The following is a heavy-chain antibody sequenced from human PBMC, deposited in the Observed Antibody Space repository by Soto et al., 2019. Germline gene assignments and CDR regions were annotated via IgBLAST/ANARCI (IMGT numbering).Heavy chain of an antibody. CDR3: ARDFSDYVWGSYLFDY. Sequence: GGSLRLSCAASGFTFSSYWMHWVRQAPGKGLVWVSRINSDGSSTSYADSVKGRFTISSDNAKNTLYLQMNSLRAEDTAVYYCARDFSDYVWGSYLFDYWGQGTLVTVSS. D-gene: IGHD3-16*01. J-gene: IGHJ4*02. CDR1: GFTFSSYW. CDR2: INSDGSST. V-gene: IGHV3-74*01.